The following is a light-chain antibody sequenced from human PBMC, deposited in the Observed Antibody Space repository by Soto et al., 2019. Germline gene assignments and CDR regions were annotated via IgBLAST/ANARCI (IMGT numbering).Light chain of an antibody. CDR1: ESVASH. J-gene: IGKJ5*01. CDR3: HQYNDWPSIT. CDR2: GAS. V-gene: IGKV3-15*01. Sequence: EIVMTQSPATLSVSPGERATLSCRASESVASHLAWYQQKPGQAPRLLIFGASVRATGIPAGFSGSGSGTEFVLTIDSLQSEDFAVYYCHQYNDWPSITFGQGTRLEIK.